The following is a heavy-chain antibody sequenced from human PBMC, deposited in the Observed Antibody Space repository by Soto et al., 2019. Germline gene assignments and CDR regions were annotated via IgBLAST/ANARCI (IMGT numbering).Heavy chain of an antibody. CDR2: IYHSGST. V-gene: IGHV4-4*02. Sequence: PSETLSLTCAVSGGSISSSNWWSWVRQPPGKGLEWIGEIYHSGSTNYNPSLKSRVTISVDKSKNQFSLKLSSVTAADTAVYYCARSLNYYDSSGYYYRFAYWGQGTLVTVSS. CDR1: GGSISSSNW. J-gene: IGHJ4*02. CDR3: ARSLNYYDSSGYYYRFAY. D-gene: IGHD3-22*01.